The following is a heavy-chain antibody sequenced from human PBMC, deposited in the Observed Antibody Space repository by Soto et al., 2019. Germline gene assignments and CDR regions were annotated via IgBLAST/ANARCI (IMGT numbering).Heavy chain of an antibody. J-gene: IGHJ6*02. CDR2: INGDGTTT. Sequence: EVQSVESGGGLVQPGGSLRLSCAASGFTFNNYWIHWVRQAPGKGLMWVSRINGDGTTTNYADSVKGRFAISRDNAKNTVYLQMNSLRAEDTALYYCARGVRGHYGKDVWGQGTTVTVSS. CDR3: ARGVRGHYGKDV. V-gene: IGHV3-74*01. D-gene: IGHD3-10*01. CDR1: GFTFNNYW.